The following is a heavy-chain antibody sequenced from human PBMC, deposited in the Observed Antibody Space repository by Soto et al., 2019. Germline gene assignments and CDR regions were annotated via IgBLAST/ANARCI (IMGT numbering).Heavy chain of an antibody. CDR2: IYSGDTT. Sequence: EVQLVESGGGLVQPGESLRLSCAVSGFNVSRNYMAWVRQAPGKGLEWVSIIYSGDTTHYGDPVKGRFTISRHNSNNTVSHQMNSLRAEDTAVYYCARENYYARYTEVWGKGTTVTVS. CDR3: ARENYYARYTEV. J-gene: IGHJ6*03. CDR1: GFNVSRNY. D-gene: IGHD3-10*01. V-gene: IGHV3-53*04.